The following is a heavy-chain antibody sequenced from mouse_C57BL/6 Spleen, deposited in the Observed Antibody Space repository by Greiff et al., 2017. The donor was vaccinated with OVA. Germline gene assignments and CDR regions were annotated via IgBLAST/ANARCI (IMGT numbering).Heavy chain of an antibody. CDR2: VCSDGSK. CDR3: ARHEKGYYYFYY. Sequence: VKLMESGPGLVAPSQSLSITCTVSGFSLTSYDVHWVRQTPGQGLEGLVGVCSDGSKNQYSALKYLLSISKDNAKSQVFLKRNRLQTDDTAMYYCARHEKGYYYFYYWGHGTTLTVSS. J-gene: IGHJ2*01. V-gene: IGHV2-6-1*01. CDR1: GFSLTSYD. D-gene: IGHD2-3*01.